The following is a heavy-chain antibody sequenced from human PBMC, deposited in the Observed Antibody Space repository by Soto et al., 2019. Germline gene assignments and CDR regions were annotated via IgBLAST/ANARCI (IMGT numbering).Heavy chain of an antibody. J-gene: IGHJ6*03. D-gene: IGHD2-2*01. V-gene: IGHV1-69*02. Sequence: AVKVSCKASGGTFSSYTISWVRQAPGQGLEWMGRIIPILGIANYAQKFQGRVTITADKSTSTAYMELSSLRSEDTAVYYCARRIGYCSSTSCYSQYYYMDVWGKGTTVTVSS. CDR2: IIPILGIA. CDR1: GGTFSSYT. CDR3: ARRIGYCSSTSCYSQYYYMDV.